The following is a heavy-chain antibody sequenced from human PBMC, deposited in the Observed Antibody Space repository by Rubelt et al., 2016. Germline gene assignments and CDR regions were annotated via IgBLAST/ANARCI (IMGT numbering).Heavy chain of an antibody. CDR1: VYTFTSYG. CDR3: ARNLIMITFGGVIVPPDY. V-gene: IGHV1-18*01. Sequence: QLQLVQSGAEVKKPGASVKVSCKASVYTFTSYGISWVRQATGQGLEWVGWISAYNDDTTYALKLQGRVTMTPYTSTSSAYMVLRSLRSDDTAVYYCARNLIMITFGGVIVPPDYWGQGTLVTVSS. CDR2: ISAYNDDT. J-gene: IGHJ4*02. D-gene: IGHD3-16*02.